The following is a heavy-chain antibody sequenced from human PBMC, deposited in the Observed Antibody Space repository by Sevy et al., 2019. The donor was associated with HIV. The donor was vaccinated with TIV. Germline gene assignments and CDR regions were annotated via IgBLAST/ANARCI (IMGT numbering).Heavy chain of an antibody. V-gene: IGHV4-59*12. CDR1: GASISTYV. J-gene: IGHJ4*02. CDR3: ATGAGVSKSDF. CDR2: FFYTGNP. Sequence: SETLSLTCTVSGASISTYVWTWIRQPPGKGLEWVGYFFYTGNPNYNPSLSSRVTISGDTSKNQFSLTLSSVTAADTAVYYCATGAGVSKSDFWGQGTLVTV. D-gene: IGHD3-10*01.